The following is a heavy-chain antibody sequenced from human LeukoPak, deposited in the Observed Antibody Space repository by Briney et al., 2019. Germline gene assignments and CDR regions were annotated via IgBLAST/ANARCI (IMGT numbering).Heavy chain of an antibody. CDR1: GYTFTSYD. D-gene: IGHD2-15*01. CDR2: MNPNSGNT. V-gene: IGHV1-8*03. Sequence: GASVKVSCKASGYTFTSYDINWVRQATGQGLEWMGWMNPNSGNTGYAQKFQGRVTITRNTSISTAYMELSSLRSEDTAVYYCARSGYCSGGSCYRFDSWGQGTLVTVSS. J-gene: IGHJ5*01. CDR3: ARSGYCSGGSCYRFDS.